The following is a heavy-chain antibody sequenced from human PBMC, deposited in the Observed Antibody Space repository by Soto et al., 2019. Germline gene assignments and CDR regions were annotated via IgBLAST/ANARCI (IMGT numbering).Heavy chain of an antibody. CDR2: IATYNSNR. Sequence: QVQLVQSGAEVKKPGASITVSCKTSGDTFTNFGLSWVRQAPGQGLEWMGWIATYNSNRNYAQKFQGRLTLTTDTSTSTAYMELKSLGYDDTAVYYCARVLRGVVNWFDPWGQGTLVTVSS. D-gene: IGHD3-10*01. J-gene: IGHJ5*02. CDR1: GDTFTNFG. CDR3: ARVLRGVVNWFDP. V-gene: IGHV1-18*01.